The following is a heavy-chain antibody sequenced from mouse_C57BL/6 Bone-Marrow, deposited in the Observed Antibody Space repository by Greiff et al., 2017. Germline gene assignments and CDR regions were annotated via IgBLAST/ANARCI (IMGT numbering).Heavy chain of an antibody. D-gene: IGHD3-2*02. Sequence: QVQLKQPGAELVRPGSSVKLSCKASGYTFTSYWMHWVKQRPIQGLEWIGNIDPSDSETHYNQKFKDKATLTVDKSSSTAYMQLSSLTSEDSEVYYCARSDLLDSSDYWGQGTTLTVSS. CDR2: IDPSDSET. V-gene: IGHV1-52*01. CDR3: ARSDLLDSSDY. CDR1: GYTFTSYW. J-gene: IGHJ2*01.